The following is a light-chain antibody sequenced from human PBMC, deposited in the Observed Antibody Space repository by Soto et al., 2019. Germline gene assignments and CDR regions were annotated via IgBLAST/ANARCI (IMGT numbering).Light chain of an antibody. J-gene: IGKJ3*01. CDR1: QDITKS. CDR2: DAS. Sequence: DIQLTQSPSSLSASVGDRVTITCQASQDITKSLNWYQQKPGKAPNLLIYDASNLETGVPSNFGGSGSGTDFTFTITSLQPEDMATDYCQQYHNLPFTFGPGTKVEIK. CDR3: QQYHNLPFT. V-gene: IGKV1-33*01.